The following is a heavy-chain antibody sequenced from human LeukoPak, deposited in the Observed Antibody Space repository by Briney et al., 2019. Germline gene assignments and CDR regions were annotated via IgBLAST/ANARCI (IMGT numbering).Heavy chain of an antibody. D-gene: IGHD6-19*01. CDR2: IIPIFGTA. Sequence: GASVKVSCKASGYTFTSYGISWVRQAPGQGLEWMGGIIPIFGTANYAQKFQGRVTITADESTSTAYMELSSLRSEDTAVYYCATTYSSGWPSGYGMDVWGQGTTVTVSS. CDR3: ATTYSSGWPSGYGMDV. J-gene: IGHJ6*02. V-gene: IGHV1-69*13. CDR1: GYTFTSYG.